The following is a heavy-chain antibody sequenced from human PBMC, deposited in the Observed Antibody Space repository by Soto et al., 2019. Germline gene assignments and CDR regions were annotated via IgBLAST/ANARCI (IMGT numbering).Heavy chain of an antibody. CDR3: LADGTY. J-gene: IGHJ4*02. CDR1: GFTFSHYA. CDR2: ISYDGANT. Sequence: QVQLVESGGGVVQPGRSLRLSCAASGFTFSHYAMLWVRQAPGKGLEWVAVISYDGANTYYSDSVKGRFTISRDDSRNTLGLQMNSLRSGYTAVYYCLADGTYWGQGALVTVSS. V-gene: IGHV3-30-3*01.